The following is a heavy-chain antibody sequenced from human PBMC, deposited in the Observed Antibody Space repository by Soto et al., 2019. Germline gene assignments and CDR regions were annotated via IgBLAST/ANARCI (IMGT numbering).Heavy chain of an antibody. D-gene: IGHD6-6*01. CDR3: ARHGTMYSSSSGQYYFDY. V-gene: IGHV1-18*01. CDR2: ISAYNGNT. CDR1: GYTFTSYG. Sequence: ASVKVSCKASGYTFTSYGISWVRQAPGQGLEWMGWISAYNGNTNYAQKLQGRVTMTTDTSTSTAYMELRSLRSDDTAVYYCARHGTMYSSSSGQYYFDYWGQGTLVTVS. J-gene: IGHJ4*02.